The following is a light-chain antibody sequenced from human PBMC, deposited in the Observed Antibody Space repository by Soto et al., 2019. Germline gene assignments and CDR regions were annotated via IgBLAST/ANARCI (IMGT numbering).Light chain of an antibody. CDR3: SSYTSSSTLLV. V-gene: IGLV2-14*01. CDR1: SSDVGGYNY. J-gene: IGLJ3*02. Sequence: QSALTQPASVSGSPGQSITISCTGTSSDVGGYNYVSWYQQHPGKAPKLMIYDVSNRPSGVSNRFSGSKSGNTASLTISGLQAEDEADYYCSSYTSSSTLLVFGGVTKVTV. CDR2: DVS.